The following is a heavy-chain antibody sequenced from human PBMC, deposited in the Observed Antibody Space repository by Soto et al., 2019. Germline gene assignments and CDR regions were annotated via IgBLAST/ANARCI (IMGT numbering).Heavy chain of an antibody. Sequence: PGGSLRLSCTASGFNFSSYGMHWVRQAPGKGLEWVAVISYDGSNKYYADSVKGRFTISRDNSKNTLHLQMNSLRAEDTAVYYCAKVFGGGSVTTFGMDVWGQGTTVTVSS. V-gene: IGHV3-30*18. CDR3: AKVFGGGSVTTFGMDV. CDR1: GFNFSSYG. CDR2: ISYDGSNK. D-gene: IGHD4-4*01. J-gene: IGHJ6*02.